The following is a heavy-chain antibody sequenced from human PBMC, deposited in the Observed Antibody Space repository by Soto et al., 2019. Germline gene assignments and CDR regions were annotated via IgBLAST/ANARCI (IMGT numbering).Heavy chain of an antibody. CDR2: INAGNGNT. CDR1: GYTFTSYA. V-gene: IGHV1-3*01. CDR3: ARDPLYCSGRSCYWEYCDS. J-gene: IGHJ4*02. D-gene: IGHD2-15*01. Sequence: QVQLVQSGAEVKKPGASVKVSCKASGYTFTSYAMHWVRQAPGQRLEWMGWINAGNGNTKYSQKFQGRVTITRDTSASTAYMELSSLRPEETAVYYCARDPLYCSGRSCYWEYCDSWGQGTLVTVSS.